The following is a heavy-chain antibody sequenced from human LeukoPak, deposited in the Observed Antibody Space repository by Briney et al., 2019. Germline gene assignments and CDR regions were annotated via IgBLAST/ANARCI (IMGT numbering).Heavy chain of an antibody. Sequence: GGSLRLSCAASGFTFSSYWMSWVRQAPGKGLEWVANIKQDGSEKYYVDSVKGRFTISRDNAKNSLYLQMNSLRAEDTAVYYCARGRAAAGFIPPQQPFDYWGQGTLVTVSS. CDR3: ARGRAAAGFIPPQQPFDY. V-gene: IGHV3-7*01. D-gene: IGHD6-13*01. CDR2: IKQDGSEK. CDR1: GFTFSSYW. J-gene: IGHJ4*02.